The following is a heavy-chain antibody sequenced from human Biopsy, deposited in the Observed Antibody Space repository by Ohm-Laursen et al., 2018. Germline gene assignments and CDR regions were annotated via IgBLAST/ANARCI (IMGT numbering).Heavy chain of an antibody. Sequence: ASVKVSCKAFGYTFITYYVNWVRQAPGQGLEWMGKINPSGGSTSYAQKFQGRVTMTRDTSTTTVYMELSSLRSEDTAVDYCARDRIGGRGDPPDHWGQGTLVTVSS. CDR1: GYTFITYY. J-gene: IGHJ4*02. CDR3: ARDRIGGRGDPPDH. D-gene: IGHD3-10*01. V-gene: IGHV1-46*01. CDR2: INPSGGST.